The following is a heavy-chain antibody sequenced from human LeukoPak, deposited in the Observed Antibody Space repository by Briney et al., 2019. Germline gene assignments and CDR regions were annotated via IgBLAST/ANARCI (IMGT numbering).Heavy chain of an antibody. CDR2: INHSGST. V-gene: IGHV4-34*01. J-gene: IGHJ6*03. CDR1: GGSFSGYY. Sequence: SETLSLTCAVYGGSFSGYYWSWIRQPPGKGLEWIGEINHSGSTNYNPSLKSRVTISVDTSKNQFSLKLSSVTAADTAVYYCARPPLGYNYYMDVWGKGTTVTVSS. CDR3: ARPPLGYNYYMDV.